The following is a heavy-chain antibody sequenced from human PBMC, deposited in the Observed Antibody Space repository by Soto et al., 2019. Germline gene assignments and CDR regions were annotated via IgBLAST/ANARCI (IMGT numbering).Heavy chain of an antibody. CDR1: AYTFTNYG. Sequence: QVQLVQSGGEVKKPGASVKVSCQASAYTFTNYGISWVRQPPGQGLEWMGWISAYNGNINEAQKCRGRVTMTTDTSTSSAYLEVRSLRSDDTAVYYCSRSGSSWNLREFDSWGQGTLVTVSS. J-gene: IGHJ4*02. D-gene: IGHD6-13*01. V-gene: IGHV1-18*01. CDR2: ISAYNGNI. CDR3: SRSGSSWNLREFDS.